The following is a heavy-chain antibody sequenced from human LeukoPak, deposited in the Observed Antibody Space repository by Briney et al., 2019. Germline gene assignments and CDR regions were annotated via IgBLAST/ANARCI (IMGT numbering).Heavy chain of an antibody. CDR3: ARDNRGMGYYYYYGMDV. J-gene: IGHJ6*02. CDR1: GFTVSSNY. D-gene: IGHD3-10*01. CDR2: IYSGGSI. V-gene: IGHV3-53*01. Sequence: GGSLRLSCAASGFTVSSNYMSWVRQAPGKGLEWVSVIYSGGSIYYADSVKGRFTISRDNSKNTLYLQMNSLRAEDTAVYYCARDNRGMGYYYYYGMDVWGQGTTVTVSS.